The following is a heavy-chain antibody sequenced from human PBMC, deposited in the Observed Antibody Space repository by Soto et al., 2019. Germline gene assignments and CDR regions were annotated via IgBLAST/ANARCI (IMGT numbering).Heavy chain of an antibody. CDR2: ISGSGGST. CDR3: AKDDPGGSSGWYYFDY. CDR1: GFTFSSYA. V-gene: IGHV3-23*01. D-gene: IGHD6-19*01. J-gene: IGHJ4*02. Sequence: GGSLRLSCAASGFTFSSYAMSWVRQAPGKGLEWVSAISGSGGSTYYADSVKGRFTISRDNSKNTLYLQMNSLRAEDTAVYYCAKDDPGGSSGWYYFDYWGQGTLVTVSS.